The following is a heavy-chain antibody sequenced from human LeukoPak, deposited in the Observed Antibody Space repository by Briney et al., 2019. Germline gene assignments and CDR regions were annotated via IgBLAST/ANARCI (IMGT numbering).Heavy chain of an antibody. CDR3: AGVPNHYYDSSGYYS. Sequence: GGSLRLSCAASGFTVSSNYMSWVRQAPGKGLEWVSVIYSGGSTYYADSVKGRFTISRDNSKNTLYLQMNSLRAEDTAVYYCAGVPNHYYDSSGYYSWGQGTLVTVSS. D-gene: IGHD3-22*01. J-gene: IGHJ4*02. CDR1: GFTVSSNY. CDR2: IYSGGST. V-gene: IGHV3-66*01.